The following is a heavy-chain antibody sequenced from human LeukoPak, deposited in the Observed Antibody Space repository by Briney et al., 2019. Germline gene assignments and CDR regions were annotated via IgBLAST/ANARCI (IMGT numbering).Heavy chain of an antibody. CDR1: GYTFTSYG. V-gene: IGHV1-18*01. Sequence: ASVKVSCKASGYTFTSYGISWVRQAPGQGLEWMGWISAYNGNTNYAQKLQGRVTMTTDTSTSTAYMELRSLRSDDTAVYYCARDQGRITMVRGVRFFDYWGQGNLVTVSS. CDR3: ARDQGRITMVRGVRFFDY. J-gene: IGHJ4*02. CDR2: ISAYNGNT. D-gene: IGHD3-10*01.